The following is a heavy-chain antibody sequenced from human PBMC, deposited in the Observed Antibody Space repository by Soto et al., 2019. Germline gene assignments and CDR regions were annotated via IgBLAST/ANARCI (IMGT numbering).Heavy chain of an antibody. CDR1: GYIFTNFP. CDR2: INAANGDT. V-gene: IGHV1-3*01. CDR3: ARKDYYGSGCYYFDY. J-gene: IGHJ4*02. Sequence: QVQLVQSGAELKNPGASVKVSCKASGYIFTNFPIHWVRQAPGQRLEWMGWINAANGDTGYSQKFQGRVTFTSDTSASIVYMEMSSLISEDTAVYYCARKDYYGSGCYYFDYWGQGTLVTVSS. D-gene: IGHD3-10*01.